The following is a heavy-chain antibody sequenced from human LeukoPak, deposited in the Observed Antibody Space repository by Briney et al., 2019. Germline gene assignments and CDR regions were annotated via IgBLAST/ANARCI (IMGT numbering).Heavy chain of an antibody. J-gene: IGHJ3*02. CDR3: ARPLLVSGYYPQGMDAFDI. CDR2: INTNTGNP. CDR1: GYTFTSYG. D-gene: IGHD3-22*01. Sequence: GASVKVSCKASGYTFTSYGISWVRQAPGQGLEWMGWINTNTGNPTYAQGFTGRFVFSLDTSVSTAYLQISSLKAEDTAVYYCARPLLVSGYYPQGMDAFDIWGQGTMVTVPS. V-gene: IGHV7-4-1*02.